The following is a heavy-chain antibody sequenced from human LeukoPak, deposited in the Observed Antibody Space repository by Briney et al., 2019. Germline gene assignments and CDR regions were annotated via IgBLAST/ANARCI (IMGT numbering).Heavy chain of an antibody. D-gene: IGHD6-13*01. CDR1: GFTVSNNY. J-gene: IGHJ4*02. V-gene: IGHV3-53*01. Sequence: GGSLRLSCKSSGFTVSNNYMNWVRQAPGKGLEWVALIYSGGTTNYADSVKGRFTISRDNSKNTLYLQMTNVRVEDTAVYYCARDPPGIAASVSGGWGQGTLVTVSS. CDR3: ARDPPGIAASVSGG. CDR2: IYSGGTT.